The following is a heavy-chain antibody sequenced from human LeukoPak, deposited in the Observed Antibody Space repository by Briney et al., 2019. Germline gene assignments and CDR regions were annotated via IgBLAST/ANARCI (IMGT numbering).Heavy chain of an antibody. D-gene: IGHD2-2*01. CDR1: GGSISSGGYS. J-gene: IGHJ4*02. CDR2: IKQDGSEK. V-gene: IGHV3-7*01. CDR3: ARFNIVVVPAAPYYFDY. Sequence: ETLSLTCAVSGGSISSGGYSWSWIRQPPGKGLEWVANIKQDGSEKYYVDSVKGRFTISRDNAKNSLYLQMNSLRAEDTAVYYCARFNIVVVPAAPYYFDYWGQGTLVTVSS.